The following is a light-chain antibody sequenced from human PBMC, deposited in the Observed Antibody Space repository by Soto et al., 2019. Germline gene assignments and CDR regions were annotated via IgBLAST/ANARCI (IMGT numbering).Light chain of an antibody. Sequence: EIVLTQSPGTLSLSPGERASLSCRASQSISSSYLAWYQQKPGQAPRLLIYGASGRATGIPDRFSGSGSGTDFTLTISRLEPEDFALYYCQQYGSSGIIFVQGTRLEIK. CDR2: GAS. V-gene: IGKV3-20*01. CDR3: QQYGSSGII. CDR1: QSISSSY. J-gene: IGKJ5*01.